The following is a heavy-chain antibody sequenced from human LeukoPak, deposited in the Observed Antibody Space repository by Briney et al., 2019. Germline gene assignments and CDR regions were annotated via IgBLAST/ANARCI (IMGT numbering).Heavy chain of an antibody. CDR2: INYSGST. CDR3: AGEMDAHPRIVV. V-gene: IGHV4-31*11. Sequence: PSETLSLTCAVSGGSISSGGYRWTWIRQYPGKGLEWIGYINYSGSTYYNPSLKSRVIISVDTSKNQFSLNLNSVTAADTAVYYCAGEMDAHPRIVVWGQGTLVTVSS. J-gene: IGHJ1*01. CDR1: GGSISSGGYR. D-gene: IGHD2-21*01.